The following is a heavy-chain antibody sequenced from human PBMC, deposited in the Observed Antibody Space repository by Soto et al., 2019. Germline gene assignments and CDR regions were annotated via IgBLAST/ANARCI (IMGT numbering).Heavy chain of an antibody. CDR1: GFTFDDCA. D-gene: IGHD3-10*02. Sequence: GGSLRLSCAASGFTFDDCAMHWVRQAPGKGLEWVSLISGDGGSTYYADSVKGRFTISRDNSKNSLYLQMNSLRTEDTALYYCAKDFYRSSVRGVIITYYYYGMDVWGQGTKVTVFS. CDR2: ISGDGGST. J-gene: IGHJ6*02. CDR3: AKDFYRSSVRGVIITYYYYGMDV. V-gene: IGHV3-43*02.